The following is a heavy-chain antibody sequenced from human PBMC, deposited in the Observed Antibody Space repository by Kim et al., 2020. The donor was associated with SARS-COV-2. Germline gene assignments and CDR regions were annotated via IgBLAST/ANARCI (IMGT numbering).Heavy chain of an antibody. D-gene: IGHD2-2*02. CDR1: GFTFSNAW. J-gene: IGHJ6*02. V-gene: IGHV3-15*01. CDR3: TTETWYCSSTSCYTYYYGMDV. Sequence: GGSLRLSCAASGFTFSNAWMSWVRQAPGKGLEWVGRIKSKTDGGTTDYAAPVKGRFTISRDDSKNTLYLQMNSLKTEDTAVYYCTTETWYCSSTSCYTYYYGMDVWGQGTTVTVSS. CDR2: IKSKTDGGTT.